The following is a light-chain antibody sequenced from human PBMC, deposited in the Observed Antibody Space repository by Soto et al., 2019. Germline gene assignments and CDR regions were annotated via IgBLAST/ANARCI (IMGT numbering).Light chain of an antibody. Sequence: DIQMTQSPSTLSASVGDRVPITCRASQSISSWLAWYQQKPGKAPKLLISGASIRAAGIPARFSASGTGTDFTLTISGVQPEDFAVYYCHQRQSWPRTFGQGTKVDIK. CDR1: QSISSW. CDR3: HQRQSWPRT. J-gene: IGKJ1*01. V-gene: IGKV1-5*01. CDR2: GAS.